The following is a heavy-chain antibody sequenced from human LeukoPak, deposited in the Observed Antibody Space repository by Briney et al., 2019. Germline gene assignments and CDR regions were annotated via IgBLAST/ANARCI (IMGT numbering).Heavy chain of an antibody. CDR3: AMVKGSGWYFFYQ. CDR2: IYYSGST. V-gene: IGHV4-39*01. CDR1: DGSISSSSYY. D-gene: IGHD6-19*01. J-gene: IGHJ4*02. Sequence: SETLSLTCTVSDGSISSSSYYWGWIRQPPGTRLEWIGSIYYSGSTYYNPSLKSRVTISADTSKNQFSLKLTSVTAADTAVYYCAMVKGSGWYFFYQWGQGTLVTVSS.